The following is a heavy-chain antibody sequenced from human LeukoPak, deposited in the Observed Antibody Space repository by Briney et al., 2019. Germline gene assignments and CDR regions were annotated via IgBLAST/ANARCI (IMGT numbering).Heavy chain of an antibody. CDR1: GFTFSNYG. V-gene: IGHV3-23*01. CDR3: AKGPVATINIARVFAS. D-gene: IGHD5-12*01. CDR2: IPSSGTAT. Sequence: GGSLRLSCAASGFTFSNYGMTWVRQAPGKGLEWVSTIPSSGTATYYADAVKGRFTISRDNSKNTLYLQMNSLRVEDTAIYHCAKGPVATINIARVFASWGQGTLVTVSS. J-gene: IGHJ4*02.